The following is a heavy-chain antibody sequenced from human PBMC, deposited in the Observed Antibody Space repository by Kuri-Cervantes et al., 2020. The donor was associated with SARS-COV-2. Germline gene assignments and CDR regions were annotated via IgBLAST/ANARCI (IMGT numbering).Heavy chain of an antibody. Sequence: LSLSCAASGFTFSSYGMHWVRQAPGKGLEWVAVISYDGSNKYYADSVKGRFTISRDNSKDTLYLQINSLRSEDTAIFYCASARVGVLDLWGQGALVTVSS. CDR1: GFTFSSYG. CDR2: ISYDGSNK. D-gene: IGHD2-21*01. CDR3: ASARVGVLDL. V-gene: IGHV3-30*03. J-gene: IGHJ5*02.